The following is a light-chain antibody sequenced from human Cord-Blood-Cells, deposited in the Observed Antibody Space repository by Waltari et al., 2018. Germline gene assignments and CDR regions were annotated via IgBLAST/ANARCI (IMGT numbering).Light chain of an antibody. CDR1: SSDVGGYNY. CDR3: SSYTSSSTWV. J-gene: IGLJ3*02. Sequence: QSALTQPASVSGSPGQSITISCTGTSSDVGGYNYVSWYQQHPGKAPKLMIYEVSNRPAGVSNRCASSKSGNTASLTISGLQAEDEADYYCSSYTSSSTWVFGGGTKLTVL. V-gene: IGLV2-14*01. CDR2: EVS.